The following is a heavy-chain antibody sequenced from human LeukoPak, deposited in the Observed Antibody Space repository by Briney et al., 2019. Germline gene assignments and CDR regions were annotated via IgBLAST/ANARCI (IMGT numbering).Heavy chain of an antibody. Sequence: ASVKVSCKTSGYSFTDYYMHWVRQAPGQGLEWMGWINPKSGGTNSAQRFQGRVTMTRDTSISTAYMELSRLRSDDTAVYYCAREFYDSSGSLFDYWGQGTLVTVSS. CDR1: GYSFTDYY. V-gene: IGHV1-2*02. D-gene: IGHD3-22*01. J-gene: IGHJ4*02. CDR3: AREFYDSSGSLFDY. CDR2: INPKSGGT.